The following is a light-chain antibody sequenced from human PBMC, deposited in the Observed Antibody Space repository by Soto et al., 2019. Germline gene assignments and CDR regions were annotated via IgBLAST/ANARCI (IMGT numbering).Light chain of an antibody. V-gene: IGKV1-5*03. J-gene: IGKJ1*01. CDR3: QQYNSYPWT. Sequence: DIQMTQSPSTLSAPVGDRVTITCRASQSISSWLAWYQQKPGKAPKLLIYKASSLESGVPSRFSGSGSGTEFTLTISSLQPDDFATYYCQQYNSYPWTLGQGTKVDIK. CDR2: KAS. CDR1: QSISSW.